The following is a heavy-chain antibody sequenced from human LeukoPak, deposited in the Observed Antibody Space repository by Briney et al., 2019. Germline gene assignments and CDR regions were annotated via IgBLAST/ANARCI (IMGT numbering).Heavy chain of an antibody. J-gene: IGHJ6*03. CDR3: ARDNSDYGSGSYPTSRYYYYMDV. V-gene: IGHV3-7*03. Sequence: GGSLRLSCAASGFTFSNSWMGWVRQAPGKGLDWVANINQDGSQINYVDSVKGRFTISRDNSKNTLYLQMNSLRAEDTAVYYCARDNSDYGSGSYPTSRYYYYMDVWGKGTTVTVSS. CDR2: INQDGSQI. CDR1: GFTFSNSW. D-gene: IGHD3-10*01.